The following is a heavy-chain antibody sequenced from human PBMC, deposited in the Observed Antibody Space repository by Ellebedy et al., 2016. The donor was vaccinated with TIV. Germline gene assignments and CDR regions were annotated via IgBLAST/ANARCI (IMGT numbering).Heavy chain of an antibody. CDR3: ARERGSGNDYYAFDI. J-gene: IGHJ3*02. CDR1: GYTFSNYA. D-gene: IGHD3-10*01. CDR2: IDPRNGNT. Sequence: AASVKVSCKASGYTFSNYAMHWVRQAPGQRLEWMGWIDPRNGNTRYSQELQGRVTITRDTSASTAYMELSSLRSEDTAVYYCARERGSGNDYYAFDIWGQGTMVTVSS. V-gene: IGHV1-3*01.